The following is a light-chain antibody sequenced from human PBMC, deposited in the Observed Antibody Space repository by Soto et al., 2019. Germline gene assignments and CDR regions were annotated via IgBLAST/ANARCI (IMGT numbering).Light chain of an antibody. J-gene: IGKJ1*01. Sequence: DIQMTQSPSTLSASVGDTVTITCRASQSISGYLAWYQQKPGKAPKLLSLESGVPSRFIGSGSGTGFTLTISSLQPDDYASYYCQQYHRYPWTFGQGTRVYSK. V-gene: IGKV1-5*01. CDR3: QQYHRYPWT. CDR1: QSISGY.